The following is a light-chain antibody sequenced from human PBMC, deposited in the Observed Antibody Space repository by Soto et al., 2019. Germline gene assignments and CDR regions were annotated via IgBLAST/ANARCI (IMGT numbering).Light chain of an antibody. J-gene: IGKJ1*01. CDR3: QQYHTYPWT. CDR2: KAS. V-gene: IGKV1-5*03. CDR1: QSICSW. Sequence: DIQMTQSPSTLSASVGDRVTITCRASQSICSWLDWYQQKPGKAPKLLINKASSLQSGVPSRFSGSGSGTEFTLTISSLQPDDFATYFCQQYHTYPWTFGQGTKVDIK.